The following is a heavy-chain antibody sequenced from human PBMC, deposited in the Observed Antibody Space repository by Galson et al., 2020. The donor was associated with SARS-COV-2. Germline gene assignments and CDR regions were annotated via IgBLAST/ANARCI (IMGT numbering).Heavy chain of an antibody. CDR3: ARDEFGRGGHYYYYGMDV. J-gene: IGHJ6*02. CDR2: IYYSGST. CDR1: GGSISSGGYY. D-gene: IGHD3-16*01. V-gene: IGHV4-31*03. Sequence: SETLSLTCTVSGGSISSGGYYWSWIRQHPGKGLEWIGYIYYSGSTYYNPSLKSRVTISVDTSKNQFSLKLSSVTAADTAVYYCARDEFGRGGHYYYYGMDVWGQGTTVTVSS.